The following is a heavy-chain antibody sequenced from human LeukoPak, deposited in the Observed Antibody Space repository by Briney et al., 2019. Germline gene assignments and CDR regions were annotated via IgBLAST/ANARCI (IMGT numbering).Heavy chain of an antibody. V-gene: IGHV1-2*02. CDR1: GYTFTAYY. D-gene: IGHD4-17*01. CDR3: ASHTTTVTTSWFDP. Sequence: GASVKVSCKASGYTFTAYYIQWVRQAPGQGLEWMGWINPNSGGTNYAQKFQGRVTMTRDTSISTAYMELSRLRSDDTAVYYCASHTTTVTTSWFDPWGQGTLVTVSS. CDR2: INPNSGGT. J-gene: IGHJ5*02.